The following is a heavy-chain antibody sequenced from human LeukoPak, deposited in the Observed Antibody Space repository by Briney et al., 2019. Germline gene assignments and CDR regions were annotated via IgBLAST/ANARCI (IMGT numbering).Heavy chain of an antibody. Sequence: PGRSLRLSCAASEFTFSNYAVHWVRQAPGKGLEWVAVISYDGSNKYYADSVKGRFTISRDNSKNTLYLQMNSLRAEDTAVYYCAKTMTTDLYYFDYWGQGTLVTVSS. D-gene: IGHD4-11*01. CDR1: EFTFSNYA. V-gene: IGHV3-30*18. CDR3: AKTMTTDLYYFDY. CDR2: ISYDGSNK. J-gene: IGHJ4*02.